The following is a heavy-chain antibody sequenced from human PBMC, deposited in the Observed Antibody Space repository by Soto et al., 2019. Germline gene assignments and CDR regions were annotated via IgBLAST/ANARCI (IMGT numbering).Heavy chain of an antibody. CDR2: IYHSGST. Sequence: QVQLQESGPGLVKPSETLSLTCAVSGGSISSNNWWSWVRQTPGKGLEWIGEIYHSGSTNYNPSLKSRVTISLDKSKNQFSLSLTSMTAADTAVYYCARREGDCRGGSCPFYHHWGQATLVTASS. V-gene: IGHV4-4*02. J-gene: IGHJ5*02. CDR1: GGSISSNNW. D-gene: IGHD2-15*01. CDR3: ARREGDCRGGSCPFYHH.